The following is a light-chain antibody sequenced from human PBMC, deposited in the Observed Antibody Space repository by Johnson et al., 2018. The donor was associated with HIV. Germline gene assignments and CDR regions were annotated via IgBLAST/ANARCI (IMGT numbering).Light chain of an antibody. CDR2: EDK. J-gene: IGLJ1*01. V-gene: IGLV1-51*02. CDR1: SSTIWNNY. CDR3: ATWVGSLTIGGV. Sequence: QSVLTQPPSVSAAPGQKVTISCSGSSSTIWNNYISWYQLLPGTPPKLLIYEDKKRPSGSPDRFSGSKSGTSATLGITGLQTGDEDDYYCATWVGSLTIGGVFATGTKVTLL.